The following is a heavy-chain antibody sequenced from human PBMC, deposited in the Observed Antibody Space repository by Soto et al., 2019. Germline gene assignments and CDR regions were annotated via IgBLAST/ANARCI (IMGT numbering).Heavy chain of an antibody. Sequence: ASVKVSCKASGYTFTSYAMHWVRQAPGQRLEWMGWINAGNGSTNYSQKFQGRVTMTRDTSASTVYMELSSLRSEDTAVYYCARDLGVVVVVARDYGMDVWGQGTTVTVSS. CDR1: GYTFTSYA. V-gene: IGHV1-3*01. D-gene: IGHD2-15*01. CDR2: INAGNGST. CDR3: ARDLGVVVVVARDYGMDV. J-gene: IGHJ6*02.